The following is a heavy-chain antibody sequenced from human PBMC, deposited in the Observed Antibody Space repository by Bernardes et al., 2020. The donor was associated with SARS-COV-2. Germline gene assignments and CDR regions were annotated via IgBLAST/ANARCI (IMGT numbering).Heavy chain of an antibody. CDR3: AVNTGNFYYGVDV. CDR2: ITAYNLNT. J-gene: IGHJ6*02. D-gene: IGHD3-10*01. CDR1: GSDFNNYGFTSYG. V-gene: IGHV1-18*04. Sequence: ASLKDSCKTSGSDFNNYGFTSYGFSWVRPAPGQGLEWMGWITAYNLNTDYAQNFRGRVTMTADTSTSTVYMELRSLRSDDTAMYYCAVNTGNFYYGVDVWGQGTTVTVSS.